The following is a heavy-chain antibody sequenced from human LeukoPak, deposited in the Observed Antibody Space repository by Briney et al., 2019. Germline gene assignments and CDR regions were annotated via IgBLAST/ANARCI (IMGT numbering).Heavy chain of an antibody. D-gene: IGHD3-22*01. CDR2: ISSSSSYI. CDR3: SGGAYYYDSSGYPAGFDY. J-gene: IGHJ4*02. Sequence: GGSLRLSCAASGFTFGSYSMNWVRQAPGKGLEWVSSISSSSSYIYYADSVKGRFTISRDNAKNSLYLQMNSLRAEDTAVYYCSGGAYYYDSSGYPAGFDYWGQGTLVTVSS. V-gene: IGHV3-21*01. CDR1: GFTFGSYS.